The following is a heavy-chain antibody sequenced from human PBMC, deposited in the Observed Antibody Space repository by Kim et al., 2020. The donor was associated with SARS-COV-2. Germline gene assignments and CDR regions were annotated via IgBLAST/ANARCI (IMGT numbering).Heavy chain of an antibody. CDR1: GGTFSSYA. CDR3: ASTPRGITMVRGAIRWWFDP. D-gene: IGHD3-10*01. CDR2: IIPIFGTA. V-gene: IGHV1-69*13. J-gene: IGHJ5*02. Sequence: SVKVSCKASGGTFSSYAISWVRQAPGQGLEWMGGIIPIFGTANYAQKFQGRVTITADESTSTAYMELSSLRSDDTAVYYCASTPRGITMVRGAIRWWFDPWGQGTLVTVSS.